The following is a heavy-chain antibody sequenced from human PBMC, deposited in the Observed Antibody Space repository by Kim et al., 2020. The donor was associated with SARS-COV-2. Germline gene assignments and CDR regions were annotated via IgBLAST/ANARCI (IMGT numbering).Heavy chain of an antibody. J-gene: IGHJ6*02. V-gene: IGHV1-46*01. Sequence: ASVKVSCKASGYTFTSYYMHWVRQAPGQGLEWMGIINPSGGSTSYAQKFQGRVTMTRDTSTSTVYMELSGLRSEDTAVYYCARDLTTVVIPSGYYYGMDVWGQGTTVTVSS. D-gene: IGHD4-17*01. CDR3: ARDLTTVVIPSGYYYGMDV. CDR1: GYTFTSYY. CDR2: INPSGGST.